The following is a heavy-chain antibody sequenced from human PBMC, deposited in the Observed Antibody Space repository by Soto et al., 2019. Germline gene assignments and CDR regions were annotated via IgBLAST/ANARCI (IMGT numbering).Heavy chain of an antibody. D-gene: IGHD3-3*01. CDR1: GYTISGYY. V-gene: IGHV1-2*04. CDR3: PRDVFCGHMGFPGGMDV. CDR2: INPNSGGT. J-gene: IGHJ6*01. Sequence: PVKLSCKAPGYTISGYYMHWVRQAPGQGLEWMGWINPNSGGTNYAQKCQGWVTMTRDTSISTAYMELSRLRLVETAVYPCPRDVFCGHMGFPGGMDVWGQRPTVTVSS.